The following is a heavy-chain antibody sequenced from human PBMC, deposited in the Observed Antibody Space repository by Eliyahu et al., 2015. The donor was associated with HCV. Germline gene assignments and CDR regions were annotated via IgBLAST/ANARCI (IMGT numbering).Heavy chain of an antibody. J-gene: IGHJ6*02. CDR2: ISAYNGXT. V-gene: IGHV1-18*04. CDR3: AREGPVNYDFWSGYYAGYYYYGMDV. Sequence: QVQLVQSGAEVKKPGASVKVSCKASGYTFTSYGXSXXRQXPGQGXEWXGWISAYNGXTNXAQKLQGRVTMTTDTSTSTAYMELRSLRSDDTAVYYCAREGPVNYDFWSGYYAGYYYYGMDVWGQGTTVTVSS. D-gene: IGHD3-3*01. CDR1: GYTFTSYG.